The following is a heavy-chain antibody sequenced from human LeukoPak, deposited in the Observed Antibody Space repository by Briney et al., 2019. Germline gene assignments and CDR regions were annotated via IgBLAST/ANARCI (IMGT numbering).Heavy chain of an antibody. Sequence: SETLSLTCGIYGGSFGNYYWTWIRQPPGKGLEWIGEINHSGNTDYNPSLKSRVTMSVDTSKNQFSLKLSSVTAADTAVYYCARDGGSSGYYFDDYADAFDIWGQGTMVTVSS. CDR2: INHSGNT. CDR1: GGSFGNYY. CDR3: ARDGGSSGYYFDDYADAFDI. D-gene: IGHD3-22*01. J-gene: IGHJ3*02. V-gene: IGHV4-34*01.